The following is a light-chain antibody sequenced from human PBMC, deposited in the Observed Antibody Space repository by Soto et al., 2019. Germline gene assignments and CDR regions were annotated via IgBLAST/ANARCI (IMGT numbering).Light chain of an antibody. CDR3: QQYDELPLT. V-gene: IGKV3-15*01. CDR2: DAF. J-gene: IGKJ4*01. Sequence: EKVMTQSPSTLSVSPGERATLSCRASQNVNTRLAWYQQKPGQAPRLLIFDAFTRATGIPARFSGSASGTDFTLTISSLQSEDSAVYYCQQYDELPLTFGGGTKVEIK. CDR1: QNVNTR.